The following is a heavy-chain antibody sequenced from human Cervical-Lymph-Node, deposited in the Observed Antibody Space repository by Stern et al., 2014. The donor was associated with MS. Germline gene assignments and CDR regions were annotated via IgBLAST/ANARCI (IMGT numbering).Heavy chain of an antibody. CDR2: IYYSGST. D-gene: IGHD6-13*01. Sequence: QVQLQESGPGLVKPSETLSLTCTVSGGSVSSGSYYWSWIRQPPGKGLEWIGYIYYSGSTNYNPSLKSRVTISVDTSKNQFSLKLSSVTAADTAVYYCARTTSSSWGIYYYYGMDVWGQGTTVTVSS. J-gene: IGHJ6*02. CDR1: GGSVSSGSYY. V-gene: IGHV4-61*01. CDR3: ARTTSSSWGIYYYYGMDV.